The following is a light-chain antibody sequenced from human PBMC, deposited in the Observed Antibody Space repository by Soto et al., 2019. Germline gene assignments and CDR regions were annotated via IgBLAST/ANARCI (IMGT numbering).Light chain of an antibody. CDR3: QQYNFLPPT. Sequence: EIVMTQSPATLSVSPGERATLSCRASQSVSIYLAWYQQKTGQAPKLLIYDASTRATGIPARFSGSGSGTEVTLTITSLQSEDFALYYCQQYNFLPPTFGQGTNVEIK. CDR2: DAS. V-gene: IGKV3-15*01. J-gene: IGKJ1*01. CDR1: QSVSIY.